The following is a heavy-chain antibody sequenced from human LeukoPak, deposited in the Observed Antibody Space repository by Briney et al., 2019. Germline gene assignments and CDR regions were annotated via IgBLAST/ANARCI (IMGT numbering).Heavy chain of an antibody. CDR3: ARHINQQLGYYYYMDV. CDR1: GYSISSGYY. CDR2: IYHSGST. D-gene: IGHD6-13*01. J-gene: IGHJ6*03. Sequence: SETLSLTCAVSGYSISSGYYWGWIRQPPGKGLEWIGSIYHSGSTYYNPSLKSRVTISVDTSKNQFSLKLSSVHAADTAVYYCARHINQQLGYYYYMDVWGKGTTVTVSS. V-gene: IGHV4-38-2*01.